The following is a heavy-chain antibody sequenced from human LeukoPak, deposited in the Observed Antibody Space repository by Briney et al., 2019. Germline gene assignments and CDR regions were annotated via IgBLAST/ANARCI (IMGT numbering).Heavy chain of an antibody. CDR1: GFTFRSYT. D-gene: IGHD6-6*01. CDR3: ARAGGRGRSSSDYFNS. V-gene: IGHV3-21*01. J-gene: IGHJ4*02. Sequence: GGSLRLSCAASGFTFRSYTMNWVRQAPGKGLEWVSSISSSTAYIYYADSLRGRFTISRDNAGNSLFLQMDSLRAEDMAVYYCARAGGRGRSSSDYFNSGAKGTLVTVS. CDR2: ISSSTAYI.